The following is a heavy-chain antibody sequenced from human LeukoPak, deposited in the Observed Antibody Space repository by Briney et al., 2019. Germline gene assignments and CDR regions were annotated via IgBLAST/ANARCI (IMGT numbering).Heavy chain of an antibody. CDR1: GGSISSSNW. J-gene: IGHJ4*02. D-gene: IGHD1-26*01. CDR3: ASSGSGNSGGDY. CDR2: IYHSGST. V-gene: IGHV4-4*02. Sequence: SPSGTLSLTCAVSGGSISSSNWWSWVRQPPGKGLEWIGEIYHSGSTNYNPSLKSRVTISVDTSKNQFSLKLSSVTAADTAVYYCASSGSGNSGGDYWGQEPLVTVSS.